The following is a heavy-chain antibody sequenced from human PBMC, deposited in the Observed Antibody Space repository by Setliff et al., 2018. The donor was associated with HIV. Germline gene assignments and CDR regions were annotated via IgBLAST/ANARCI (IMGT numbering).Heavy chain of an antibody. D-gene: IGHD3-3*01. CDR1: GGSFSGYY. CDR2: IYIYSSGST. Sequence: KTSETLSLTCSVSGGSFSGYYWSWIRQPPGKGLEWIGYIYIYSSGSTNYNPSLTSRVTISVDTSRNQFSLKLTSVTAADTAIYYCARGVNFDYWGQGTQVTVSS. CDR3: ARGVNFDY. V-gene: IGHV4-59*01. J-gene: IGHJ4*02.